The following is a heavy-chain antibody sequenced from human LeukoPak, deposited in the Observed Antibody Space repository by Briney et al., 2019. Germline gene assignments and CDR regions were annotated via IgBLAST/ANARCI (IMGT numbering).Heavy chain of an antibody. J-gene: IGHJ4*02. Sequence: GGSPRLSCAASGFPFSGYWMDWVRQAPGKGMEWVANIKQDGSEKYYAASVRGRFTISRDNAKNSLYLQMNILRAEDTAVYYCSRSLDYLGQGALVTVSS. CDR1: GFPFSGYW. V-gene: IGHV3-7*01. CDR2: IKQDGSEK. CDR3: SRSLDY.